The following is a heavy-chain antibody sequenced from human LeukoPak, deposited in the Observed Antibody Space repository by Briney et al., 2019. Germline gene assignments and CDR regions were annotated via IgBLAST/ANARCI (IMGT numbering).Heavy chain of an antibody. J-gene: IGHJ4*02. Sequence: SETLSLTCTISGGSITSYYWNWIRQPPGKGLEWIGYIYHSGSTNYNPSLKSRVTMSVDTSKSQFSLKLSSVTAADTAVYYCARGSTADYWGQGTLVTVSS. CDR2: IYHSGST. V-gene: IGHV4-59*01. D-gene: IGHD1-26*01. CDR3: ARGSTADY. CDR1: GGSITSYY.